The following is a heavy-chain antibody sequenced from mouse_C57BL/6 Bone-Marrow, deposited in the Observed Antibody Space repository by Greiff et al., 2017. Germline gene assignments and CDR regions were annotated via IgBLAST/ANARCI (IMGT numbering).Heavy chain of an antibody. CDR2: IHPNSGST. D-gene: IGHD1-1*01. CDR3: ERERDDYGSSYGDY. J-gene: IGHJ2*01. V-gene: IGHV1-64*01. Sequence: VQLQQPGAELVKPGASVTLSCKASGYTFTSYWMHWVKQRPGQGLEWIGMIHPNSGSTNYNEKFKSKATLTVDKSSSTAYMQLSSLTSEDSAVYYCERERDDYGSSYGDYWGQGTTLTVSS. CDR1: GYTFTSYW.